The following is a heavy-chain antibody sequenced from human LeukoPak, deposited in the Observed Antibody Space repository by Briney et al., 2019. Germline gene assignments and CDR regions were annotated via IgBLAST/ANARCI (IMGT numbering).Heavy chain of an antibody. CDR3: ASERTYDAFDI. V-gene: IGHV1-18*01. J-gene: IGHJ3*02. Sequence: ASVKVSCKASGYTFTSYGISWVRQAPGQGLEWMGWISAYNGNTNYAQKLQGRVTMTTDTSTSTAYMELSSLRSEDTAVYYCASERTYDAFDIWGQGTMVTVSS. CDR2: ISAYNGNT. CDR1: GYTFTSYG.